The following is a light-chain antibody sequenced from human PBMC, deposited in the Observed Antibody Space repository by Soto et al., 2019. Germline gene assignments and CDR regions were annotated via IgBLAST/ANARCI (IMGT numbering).Light chain of an antibody. CDR3: SSYAGSSNV. CDR1: RSDVGGYNY. J-gene: IGLJ1*01. Sequence: QSVLTQPPSASRSPGQSVAISCTGTRSDVGGYNYVSWYQQHPGKAPKLMIYEVNRRPSGVPDRFSGSKSGNTASLTVSGLQAEDEADYYCSSYAGSSNVFGTGTKVTVL. CDR2: EVN. V-gene: IGLV2-8*01.